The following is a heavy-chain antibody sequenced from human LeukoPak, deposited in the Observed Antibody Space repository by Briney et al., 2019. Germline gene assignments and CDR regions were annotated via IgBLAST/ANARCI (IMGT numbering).Heavy chain of an antibody. CDR1: GGTISSYY. Sequence: SETLSLTCTVSGGTISSYYWSWIRQPPGKGLEWIGYIYYSGSTNYNPSLKSRVTISVDTSKNQFSLKLSSVTAVDTAVYYCARLGYCSSTSCFYPYYGMDVWGQGTTVTVSS. D-gene: IGHD2-2*01. CDR2: IYYSGST. CDR3: ARLGYCSSTSCFYPYYGMDV. J-gene: IGHJ6*02. V-gene: IGHV4-59*08.